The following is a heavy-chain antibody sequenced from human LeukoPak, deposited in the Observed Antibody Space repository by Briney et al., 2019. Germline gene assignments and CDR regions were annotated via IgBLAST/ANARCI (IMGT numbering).Heavy chain of an antibody. V-gene: IGHV4-39*07. D-gene: IGHD3-10*01. CDR2: IYYSGSI. Sequence: SETLSLTCTVSGGSISSSSYYWGWIRQPPGKGLEWIGSIYYSGSIYYNPSLKSRVTISVDTSKNQFSLKLSSVTAADTAVYYCARSRYYYGSGSYYSTGFDYWGQGTLVTVSS. CDR3: ARSRYYYGSGSYYSTGFDY. J-gene: IGHJ4*02. CDR1: GGSISSSSYY.